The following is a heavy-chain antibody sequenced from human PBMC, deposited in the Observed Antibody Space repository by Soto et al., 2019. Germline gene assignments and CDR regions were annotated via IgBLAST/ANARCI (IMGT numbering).Heavy chain of an antibody. CDR1: GGSISSGAYY. CDR2: IYYSGST. J-gene: IGHJ4*02. D-gene: IGHD2-15*01. CDR3: ARESCSGGGCFDS. V-gene: IGHV4-31*03. Sequence: QVQLQESGPGLVKPSQTLSLTCTVSGGSISSGAYYWSWIRQHPGKGLEWIGNIYYSGSTYYNASLKSRVTISLDTSKNQFSLKLSSVTAADTAVYYCARESCSGGGCFDSWGQGTLVTVSS.